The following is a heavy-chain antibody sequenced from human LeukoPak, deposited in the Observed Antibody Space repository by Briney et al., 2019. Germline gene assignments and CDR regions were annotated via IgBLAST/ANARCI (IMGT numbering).Heavy chain of an antibody. D-gene: IGHD6-13*01. CDR3: AVEGYSSSWLGFDY. V-gene: IGHV1-2*02. CDR1: GYTFINND. CDR2: INPNSGGT. J-gene: IGHJ4*02. Sequence: ASVKVSCKASGYTFINNDIDWVRQAPGQGLEWMGWINPNSGGTNYAQKFQGRVTMTRDTSISTAYMELSRLRSDDTAVYYCAVEGYSSSWLGFDYWGQGTLVTVSS.